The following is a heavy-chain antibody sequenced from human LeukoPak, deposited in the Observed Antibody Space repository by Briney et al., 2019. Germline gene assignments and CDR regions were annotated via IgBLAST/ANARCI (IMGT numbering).Heavy chain of an antibody. Sequence: KPSETLSLTCTVSGGSISSGGYYWSWIRQHPGKGLEWIGYIYYSGSTYYNPSLKSRVTISVDTSKNQFSLKLTSVTAADTAVYYCARGPGITGIAHFYMDVWGKGTTVTVSS. CDR2: IYYSGST. CDR3: ARGPGITGIAHFYMDV. D-gene: IGHD1-14*01. CDR1: GGSISSGGYY. J-gene: IGHJ6*03. V-gene: IGHV4-31*03.